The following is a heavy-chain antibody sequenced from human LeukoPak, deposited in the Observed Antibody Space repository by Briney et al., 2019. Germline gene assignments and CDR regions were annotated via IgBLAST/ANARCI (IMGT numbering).Heavy chain of an antibody. J-gene: IGHJ4*02. CDR2: ISYEGNNK. V-gene: IGHV3-30*18. D-gene: IGHD4-17*01. CDR1: GFTFSNYD. CDR3: AKSVTSVTTASLDY. Sequence: GGSLRLSCAASGFTFSNYDMHWVRQAPGKGLEWVAVISYEGNNKYYADSVKGRFTISRDNSKNTLYVQMSSLRAEDTAVYYCAKSVTSVTTASLDYWGQGTLVTVSS.